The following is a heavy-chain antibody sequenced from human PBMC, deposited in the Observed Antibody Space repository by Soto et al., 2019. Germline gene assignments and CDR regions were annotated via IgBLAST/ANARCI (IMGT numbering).Heavy chain of an antibody. J-gene: IGHJ4*02. D-gene: IGHD3-10*01. CDR3: ARESRTWVDGVIGPGDY. Sequence: QVQFVQSGAEVKEPGDSVKVSCRASGYIFTSNDITWVRQAPGQGLEWMGWIRVRNGDTHYAPKFRGRVTVTRDTSTNTAYMELRSLRSDDTAVYYCARESRTWVDGVIGPGDYWGQGTLGTVSS. CDR1: GYIFTSND. CDR2: IRVRNGDT. V-gene: IGHV1-18*01.